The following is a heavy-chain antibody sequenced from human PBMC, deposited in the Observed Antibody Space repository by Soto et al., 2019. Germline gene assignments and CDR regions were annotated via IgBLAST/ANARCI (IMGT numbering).Heavy chain of an antibody. J-gene: IGHJ5*02. V-gene: IGHV3-7*01. Sequence: VQLVESGGGLVQSGGSLRLSCEASGFMFSAYWMSWVRQDPGKKLEWVATISGGASDKFYVDSVKGRFTISRDDAKKSLYLEMNSLRDEDTAVYYCVREDWQRLAPWGQGTLVPVSS. CDR3: VREDWQRLAP. CDR1: GFMFSAYW. CDR2: ISGGASDK. D-gene: IGHD6-25*01.